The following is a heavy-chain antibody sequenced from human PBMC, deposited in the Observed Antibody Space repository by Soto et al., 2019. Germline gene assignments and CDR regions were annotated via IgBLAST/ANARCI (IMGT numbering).Heavy chain of an antibody. D-gene: IGHD2-8*01. CDR3: AGLMGDAFDI. V-gene: IGHV3-30-3*01. J-gene: IGHJ3*02. Sequence: GALRLSCAASVFTFSSYAMHWVRQAPGKGLEWVAVISYDGSNKYYADSVKGRFTISRDNSKNTLYLQMNSLRAEDTAVYYCAGLMGDAFDIWGQGTMVTVSS. CDR1: VFTFSSYA. CDR2: ISYDGSNK.